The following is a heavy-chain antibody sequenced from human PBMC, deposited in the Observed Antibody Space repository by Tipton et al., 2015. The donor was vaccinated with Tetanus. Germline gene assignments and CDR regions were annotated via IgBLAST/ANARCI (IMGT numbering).Heavy chain of an antibody. J-gene: IGHJ4*02. CDR2: VSAYNGRT. CDR3: AGGVRAEMGFDY. V-gene: IGHV1-18*01. D-gene: IGHD1-26*01. CDR1: GYTFTSYG. Sequence: QLVQSGDEVKRPGASVKVSCKASGYTFTSYGINWVRQAPGQGLEWMGWVSAYNGRTNYAQKVRDRVTMTTDTSTSTAYMELRSLGSDDAALYYCAGGVRAEMGFDYWGRGTRVTVSS.